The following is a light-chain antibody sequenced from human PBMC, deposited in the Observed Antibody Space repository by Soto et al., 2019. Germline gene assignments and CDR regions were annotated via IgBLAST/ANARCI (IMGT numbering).Light chain of an antibody. CDR1: QSVAGSS. CDR2: GAS. CDR3: QQYGSSHLT. J-gene: IGKJ4*01. Sequence: EIMLTQSPGTLSLSPGDRATLSCRASQSVAGSSLAWYQQKPDQAPRLLIFGASNRATGIPARFSGSGSGTDFSLIITGLEPEDCAVYFCQQYGSSHLTFGGGTKVDIK. V-gene: IGKV3-20*01.